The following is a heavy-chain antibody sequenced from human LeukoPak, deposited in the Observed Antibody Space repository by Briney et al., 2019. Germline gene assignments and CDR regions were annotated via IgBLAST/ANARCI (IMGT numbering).Heavy chain of an antibody. CDR2: ISSSSSYI. V-gene: IGHV3-21*01. Sequence: GGSLRLSCAASGFTFSSYSMNWVRQAPGKGLEWVSSISSSSSYIYYADSVKGRFTISRDNAKNSLYLQMNSLRAEDTAVYYCARATPPNYYDSSGFEFDYWGQGTLVTVSS. J-gene: IGHJ4*02. CDR3: ARATPPNYYDSSGFEFDY. D-gene: IGHD3-22*01. CDR1: GFTFSSYS.